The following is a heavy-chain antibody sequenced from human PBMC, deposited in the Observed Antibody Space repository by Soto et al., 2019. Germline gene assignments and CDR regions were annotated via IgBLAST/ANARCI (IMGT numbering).Heavy chain of an antibody. CDR1: GFTFSSYG. Sequence: GGSLRLSCAASGFTFSSYGMHWVRQAPGKGLEWMAVISYDGSNKYYADSVKGRFTISRDNSKNTLYLQMNSLRAEDTAVYYCADGWDSRSWDYYGMEVWGQGTTVTVSS. V-gene: IGHV3-30*03. D-gene: IGHD3-22*01. CDR2: ISYDGSNK. CDR3: ADGWDSRSWDYYGMEV. J-gene: IGHJ6*02.